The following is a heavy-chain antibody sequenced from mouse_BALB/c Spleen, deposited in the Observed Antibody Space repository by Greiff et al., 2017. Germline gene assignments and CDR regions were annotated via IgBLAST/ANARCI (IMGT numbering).Heavy chain of an antibody. CDR3: TRSSAYYGNSAWFAY. Sequence: VQLVESGAELVRPGASVTLSCKASGYTFTDYEMHWVKQTPVHGLEWIGAIDPETGGTAYNQKFKGKATLTADKSSSTAYMELRSLTSEDSAVYYCTRSSAYYGNSAWFAYWGQGTLVTVSA. J-gene: IGHJ3*01. CDR2: IDPETGGT. D-gene: IGHD2-10*01. V-gene: IGHV1-15*01. CDR1: GYTFTDYE.